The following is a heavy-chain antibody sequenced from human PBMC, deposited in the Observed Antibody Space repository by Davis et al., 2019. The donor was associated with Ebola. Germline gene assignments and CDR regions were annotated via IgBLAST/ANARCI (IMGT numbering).Heavy chain of an antibody. CDR1: GYTFTSYY. J-gene: IGHJ5*02. D-gene: IGHD6-6*01. V-gene: IGHV1-46*01. CDR2: INPSGGST. CDR3: ARDYWGTSSSFNWFDP. Sequence: AASVKVSCKASGYTFTSYYMHWVRQAPGQGLEWMGIINPSGGSTSYAQKFQGRVTMTRDTSTSTVYMELSSLRSEDTAVYYCARDYWGTSSSFNWFDPWGQGTLVTVSS.